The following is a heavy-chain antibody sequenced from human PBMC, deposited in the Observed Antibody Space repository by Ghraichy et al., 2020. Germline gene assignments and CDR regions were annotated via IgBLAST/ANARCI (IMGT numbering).Heavy chain of an antibody. D-gene: IGHD1-14*01. V-gene: IGHV3-48*03. J-gene: IGHJ3*01. Sequence: GGSLRLSCAASGFSLSDYEIVWVRQTPGKGLEWISYISRSGSTIMYSDSVKGRFSISRDHGKNSLFLQMNSLRAEDTALYYCARDLGITIWFIDAFDLWGQGRQVTVSS. CDR2: ISRSGSTI. CDR1: GFSLSDYE. CDR3: ARDLGITIWFIDAFDL.